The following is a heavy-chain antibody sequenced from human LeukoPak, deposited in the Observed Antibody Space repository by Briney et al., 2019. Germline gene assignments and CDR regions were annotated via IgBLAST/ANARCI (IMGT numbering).Heavy chain of an antibody. Sequence: GGSLRLSCAASGFSVNRDYMSWVRQAPGKGLEWVSVIYSGGSTYYADSVKGRFTISRDSSKNTFLQMNSLRAGDTAVYYCARSTYDVLTGYQGAFDIWGQGTMVTVS. D-gene: IGHD3-9*01. CDR1: GFSVNRDY. V-gene: IGHV3-66*01. CDR2: IYSGGST. CDR3: ARSTYDVLTGYQGAFDI. J-gene: IGHJ3*02.